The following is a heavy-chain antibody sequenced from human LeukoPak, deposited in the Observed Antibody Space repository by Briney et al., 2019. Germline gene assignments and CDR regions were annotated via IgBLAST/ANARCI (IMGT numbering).Heavy chain of an antibody. V-gene: IGHV1-18*01. D-gene: IGHD2-8*02. CDR3: AGESGLPSVY. CDR1: GYTFTNYG. CDR2: ISRYNDKK. J-gene: IGHJ4*02. Sequence: EASVRVSCKASGYTFTNYGLHWVRHALGQGLEWVKLISRYNDKKKNTQKFQGKITLTTATSTNTAYMEMRSLASDDTDVYYCAGESGLPSVYWGQGTLVTVSS.